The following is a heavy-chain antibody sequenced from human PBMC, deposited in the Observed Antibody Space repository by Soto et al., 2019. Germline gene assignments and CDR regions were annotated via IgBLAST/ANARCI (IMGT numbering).Heavy chain of an antibody. Sequence: EVQLVESGGDLVQPGRSLRLSCAASGFTFDDYAMHWVRLAPGKGLEWVSGISWNSGDIYYADSVKGRFTISRDNAKNSLYLQMNSLRPDDTAMYYCAKDAIHVLLGYTYGAGGMDVWGQGTTVPVSS. D-gene: IGHD5-18*01. V-gene: IGHV3-9*01. CDR1: GFTFDDYA. J-gene: IGHJ6*02. CDR3: AKDAIHVLLGYTYGAGGMDV. CDR2: ISWNSGDI.